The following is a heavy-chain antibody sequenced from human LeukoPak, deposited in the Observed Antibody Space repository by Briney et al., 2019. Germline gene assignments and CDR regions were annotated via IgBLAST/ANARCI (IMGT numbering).Heavy chain of an antibody. CDR3: ARGGARAAAGTGFAFDI. CDR2: IYYSGST. D-gene: IGHD6-13*01. CDR1: GGSISSSSYY. Sequence: SETLSLTCTVSGGSISSSSYYWGWIRQPPGKGLEWIGSIYYSGSTYYNPSLKSRVTISVDTSKNQFSLKLSSVTAADTAVYYCARGGARAAAGTGFAFDIWGQGTMVTVSS. J-gene: IGHJ3*02. V-gene: IGHV4-39*07.